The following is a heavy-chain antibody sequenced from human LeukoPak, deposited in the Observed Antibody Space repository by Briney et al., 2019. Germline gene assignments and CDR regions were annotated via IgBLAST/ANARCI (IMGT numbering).Heavy chain of an antibody. V-gene: IGHV1-69*13. CDR3: ARDPSAGTTRGPNFYYYYMDV. D-gene: IGHD1-7*01. J-gene: IGHJ6*03. CDR2: IIPIFGTA. Sequence: AASVKVSCKASGGTFSSYAISWVRQAPGQGLEWMGGIIPIFGTANYAQKFQGRVTITADESTSTAYMELSSLRSEDTAVYYCARDPSAGTTRGPNFYYYYMDVWGKGTTVTVSS. CDR1: GGTFSSYA.